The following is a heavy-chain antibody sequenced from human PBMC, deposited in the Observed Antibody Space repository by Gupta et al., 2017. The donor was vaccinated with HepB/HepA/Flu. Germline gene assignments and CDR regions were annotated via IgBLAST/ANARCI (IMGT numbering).Heavy chain of an antibody. CDR1: GSSFSSYW. D-gene: IGHD3/OR15-3a*01. J-gene: IGHJ6*03. V-gene: IGHV5-51*01. Sequence: EVQLVQSGAEVQKPGDSRTISCKGSGSSFSSYWIGWVRQMPGKGLEWMGTIYPGDSDTRYNPSFQGQVTISVDKSISTAYLQWSSLKASDTAMYYCARGNIFWTGYHPYYMDVWGKGTTVTVSS. CDR3: ARGNIFWTGYHPYYMDV. CDR2: IYPGDSDT.